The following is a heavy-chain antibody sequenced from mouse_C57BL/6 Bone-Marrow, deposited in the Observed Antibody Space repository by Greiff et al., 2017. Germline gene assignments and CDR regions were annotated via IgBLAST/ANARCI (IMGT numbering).Heavy chain of an antibody. V-gene: IGHV1-63*01. J-gene: IGHJ2*01. CDR1: GYTFTNYW. CDR3: ARWRTVLDSCDF. Sequence: VKLQQSGAELVRPGTSVKLSCKASGYTFTNYWIGWAKQRPGHGLEWIGNIYPGGGDTKYNEKFKGKATLTVDKSSLTAYMHFSSLTSEDSAIYYCARWRTVLDSCDFWDRGTAPTVSS. CDR2: IYPGGGDT. D-gene: IGHD3-2*01.